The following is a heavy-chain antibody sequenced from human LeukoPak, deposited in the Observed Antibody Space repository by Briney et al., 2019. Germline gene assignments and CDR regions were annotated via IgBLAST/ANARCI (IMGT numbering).Heavy chain of an antibody. V-gene: IGHV1-46*01. D-gene: IGHD2-15*01. CDR2: INPRDGST. CDR1: GYTFTSYY. Sequence: ASVKVSCKASGYTFTSYYMHWVRQAPGQGLEWMGVINPRDGSTTYAQNFQGRVTMTRDTSTSTVYMELSSLRSEDTAVYYCAKGDIDYWDQGTLVTVSS. CDR3: AKGDIDY. J-gene: IGHJ4*02.